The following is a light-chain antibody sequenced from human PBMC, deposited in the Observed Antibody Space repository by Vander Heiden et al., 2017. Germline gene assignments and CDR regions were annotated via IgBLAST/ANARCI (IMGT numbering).Light chain of an antibody. CDR2: AAS. J-gene: IGKJ1*01. Sequence: DIQMTQSPSSLSASVGDRVTITCRASQTISNYLNWYQQKPGKAPKLLIFAASILQNGVPSRFSGSGSGTDFTLTISGLQLEDFATYYCQQSYNSPRTFGQGTMLEIK. CDR3: QQSYNSPRT. V-gene: IGKV1-39*01. CDR1: QTISNY.